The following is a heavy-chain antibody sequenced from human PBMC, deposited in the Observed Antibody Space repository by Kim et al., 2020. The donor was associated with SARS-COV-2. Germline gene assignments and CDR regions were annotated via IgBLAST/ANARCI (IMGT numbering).Heavy chain of an antibody. CDR2: INHSGST. J-gene: IGHJ5*02. CDR3: ARVFKTGYCSGGSCSSWFDP. V-gene: IGHV4-34*01. D-gene: IGHD2-15*01. Sequence: SETLSLTCAVYGGSFSGYYWSWIRQPPGKGLEWIGEINHSGSTNYNPSLKSRVTISVDTSKNQFSLKLSSVTAADTAVYYCARVFKTGYCSGGSCSSWFDPWGQGTLVTVSS. CDR1: GGSFSGYY.